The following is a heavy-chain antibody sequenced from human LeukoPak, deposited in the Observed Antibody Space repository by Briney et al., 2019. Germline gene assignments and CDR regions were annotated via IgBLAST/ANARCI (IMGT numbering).Heavy chain of an antibody. J-gene: IGHJ4*02. D-gene: IGHD5-24*01. CDR3: ARREGSNWFYFDS. V-gene: IGHV4-39*01. Sequence: SETLSLTCTVSGGSISSDSFYWGWLRQPPGKGLEWIGSISYSGSTYYNPSLKSRVTISLDTSKNQFSLKLSSVTAADTAVYYCARREGSNWFYFDSWGQGTLVTVSS. CDR2: ISYSGST. CDR1: GGSISSDSFY.